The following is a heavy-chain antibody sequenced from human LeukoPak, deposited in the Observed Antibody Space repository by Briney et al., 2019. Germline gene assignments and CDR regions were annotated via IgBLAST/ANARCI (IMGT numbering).Heavy chain of an antibody. CDR3: ARRYSNSYFDY. CDR2: IYHSGST. V-gene: IGHV4-38-2*01. D-gene: IGHD4-11*01. J-gene: IGHJ4*02. Sequence: SETLSLTCAVSGYSISSGYYWAWIRQPPGKGPEWIGNIYHSGSTYYNPSLKSRVTISVDTSKNQFSPKLSSVTAADTAVYYCARRYSNSYFDYWGQGTLVTVSS. CDR1: GYSISSGYY.